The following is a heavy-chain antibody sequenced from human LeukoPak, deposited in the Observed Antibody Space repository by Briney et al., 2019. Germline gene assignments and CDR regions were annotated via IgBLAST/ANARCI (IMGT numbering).Heavy chain of an antibody. CDR1: GFTFSSYS. J-gene: IGHJ4*02. CDR3: ARRAIRGGNSDLFDY. D-gene: IGHD4-23*01. Sequence: GGSLRLSCAASGFTFSSYSMNWVRQAPGKELEWVSYISSSSSTIYYADSVKGRFTISRDNAKNSLYLQMNSLRAEDTAVYYCARRAIRGGNSDLFDYWGQGTLVTVSS. V-gene: IGHV3-48*04. CDR2: ISSSSSTI.